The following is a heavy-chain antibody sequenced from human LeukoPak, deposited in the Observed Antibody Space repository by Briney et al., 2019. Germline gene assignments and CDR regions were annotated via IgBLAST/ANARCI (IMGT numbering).Heavy chain of an antibody. CDR2: ISSNSSYI. J-gene: IGHJ5*02. CDR3: ARGRSTSPNWFDP. CDR1: GFTFSSYS. D-gene: IGHD2-2*01. Sequence: GGSLRLSCAASGFTFSSYSMNWVRQAPGKGLEWVSSISSNSSYIYYADLVKGRFTISRDNAKNSLYLQMNSLRAEDTAVYYCARGRSTSPNWFDPWGQGTLVTVSS. V-gene: IGHV3-21*01.